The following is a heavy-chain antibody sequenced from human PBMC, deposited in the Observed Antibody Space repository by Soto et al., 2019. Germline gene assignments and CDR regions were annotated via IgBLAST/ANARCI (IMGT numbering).Heavy chain of an antibody. J-gene: IGHJ4*02. CDR2: ISYDGSNK. D-gene: IGHD3-10*01. V-gene: IGHV3-30-3*01. CDR3: ARDEFKVRGGLVDY. Sequence: QVQLVESGGGVVQPGRSLRLSCAASGFTFSSYAMHWVRQAPGKGLEWVAVISYDGSNKYYADSVKGRFTISRDNSKNTLYLQMNSLRAEDTAASYCARDEFKVRGGLVDYWGQGTLVTVSS. CDR1: GFTFSSYA.